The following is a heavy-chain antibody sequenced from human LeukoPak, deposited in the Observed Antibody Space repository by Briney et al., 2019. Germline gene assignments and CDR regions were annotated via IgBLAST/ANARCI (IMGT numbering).Heavy chain of an antibody. CDR2: IYYSGST. Sequence: SETLSLTCAVSGGSIRSTSYYWGWIRQPPGKGLEWIGSIYYSGSTYYNPSLKSRVTISVDTSKNQFSLKLSSVTAADTAVYYCARQDIVVVVAATVAWFDPWGQGTLVTVSS. V-gene: IGHV4-39*01. J-gene: IGHJ5*02. CDR1: GGSIRSTSYY. D-gene: IGHD2-15*01. CDR3: ARQDIVVVVAATVAWFDP.